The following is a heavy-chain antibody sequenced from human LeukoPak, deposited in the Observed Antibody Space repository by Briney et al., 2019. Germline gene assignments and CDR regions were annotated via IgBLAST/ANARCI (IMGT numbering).Heavy chain of an antibody. CDR3: AGGVNCTNGVCYNHYFDY. CDR1: GGTFSSYA. V-gene: IGHV1-69*05. Sequence: SVKVSCKASGGTFSSYAISWVRQAPGQGLEWMGGIIPIFGTANYAQKFQGRATITTDEPTSTAYMELSSLRSEDTAVYYCAGGVNCTNGVCYNHYFDYWGQGTLVTVSS. J-gene: IGHJ4*02. CDR2: IIPIFGTA. D-gene: IGHD2-8*01.